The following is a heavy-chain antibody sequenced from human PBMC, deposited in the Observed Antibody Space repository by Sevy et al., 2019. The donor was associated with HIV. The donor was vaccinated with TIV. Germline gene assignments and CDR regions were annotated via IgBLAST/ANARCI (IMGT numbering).Heavy chain of an antibody. J-gene: IGHJ4*02. V-gene: IGHV1-69*13. CDR2: ILPLSGLV. CDR1: GGTFNNYG. D-gene: IGHD2-21*01. Sequence: ASVKVSCKASGGTFNNYGINWVRQAPGQGLQWMGGILPLSGLVNYAQNLQGRVAITAAESTKTVYMELSSLRVEDTAVYYGARDRPCGGDCYFLDSWGRGALVTVSS. CDR3: ARDRPCGGDCYFLDS.